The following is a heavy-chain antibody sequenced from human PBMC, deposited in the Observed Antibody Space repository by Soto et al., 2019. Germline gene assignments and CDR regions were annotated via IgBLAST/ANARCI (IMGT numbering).Heavy chain of an antibody. V-gene: IGHV3-7*01. Sequence: PGGSLRLSCAASGFTFSSYWMSWVRQAPGKGLEWVANIKQDGSEKYYVDSVKGRFTISRDNAKNSLYLQMNSLRAEDTAVYYCARDALRYFDWSDYYYYYYYMDVWGKGTTVTVSS. CDR1: GFTFSSYW. D-gene: IGHD3-9*01. CDR2: IKQDGSEK. CDR3: ARDALRYFDWSDYYYYYYYMDV. J-gene: IGHJ6*03.